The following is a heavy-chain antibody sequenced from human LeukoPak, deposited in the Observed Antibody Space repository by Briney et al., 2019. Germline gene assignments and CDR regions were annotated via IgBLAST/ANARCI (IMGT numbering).Heavy chain of an antibody. V-gene: IGHV3-49*04. CDR1: GFIFGDYA. D-gene: IGHD3-10*01. CDR3: TTYGFLLVRGVLPD. CDR2: IRSKAYGGTA. J-gene: IGHJ4*02. Sequence: HPGGSLRLSCTGSGFIFGDYAVNWVRQAPGKGLEWVGVIRSKAYGGTAEYAASVKGRFTISRDDSKSIAYLQMSSLKTEDTAVYYCTTYGFLLVRGVLPDWGQGTLVTVSS.